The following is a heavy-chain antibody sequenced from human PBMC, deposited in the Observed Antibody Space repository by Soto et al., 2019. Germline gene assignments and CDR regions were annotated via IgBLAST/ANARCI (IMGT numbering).Heavy chain of an antibody. J-gene: IGHJ6*03. CDR2: MNPNSGNT. V-gene: IGHV1-8*01. Sequence: ASVKVSCKASGYTFTSYDINWVRQATGQGLEWMGWMNPNSGNTGYAQKFQGRVTMTRNTSISTAYMELSSLRSEDTAVYYCARGFVSVLVEPLDYYYYFRAVWGKGNTVTVSS. CDR3: ARGFVSVLVEPLDYYYYFRAV. D-gene: IGHD2-8*02. CDR1: GYTFTSYD.